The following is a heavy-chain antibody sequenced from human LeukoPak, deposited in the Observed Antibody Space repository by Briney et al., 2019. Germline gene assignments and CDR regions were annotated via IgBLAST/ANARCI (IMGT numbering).Heavy chain of an antibody. CDR3: ASSDSWRAYAFDI. J-gene: IGHJ3*02. Sequence: SETLSLTCTVSGGFISSSSYYWSWIRQPPGKGLEWIGYIYYSGSTNYNPSLKSRVTISVDTSKNQFSLKLSSVTAADTAVYYCASSDSWRAYAFDIWGQGTMVTVSS. V-gene: IGHV4-61*01. CDR2: IYYSGST. D-gene: IGHD3-3*01. CDR1: GGFISSSSYY.